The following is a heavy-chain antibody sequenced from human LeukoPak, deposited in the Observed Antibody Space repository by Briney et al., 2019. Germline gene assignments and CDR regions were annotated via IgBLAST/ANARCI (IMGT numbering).Heavy chain of an antibody. D-gene: IGHD4-17*01. J-gene: IGHJ5*02. CDR2: IKQDGSEK. CDR3: ARDADMTTVYDWFDP. CDR1: GFTFSSYW. V-gene: IGHV3-7*01. Sequence: GGSLRLSCAASGFTFSSYWMSWVRQAPGKGLEWVANIKQDGSEKYYADSVKGRFTISRDNAKNSLYLQMNSLRAEDTAVYYCARDADMTTVYDWFDPWGQGTLVTVSS.